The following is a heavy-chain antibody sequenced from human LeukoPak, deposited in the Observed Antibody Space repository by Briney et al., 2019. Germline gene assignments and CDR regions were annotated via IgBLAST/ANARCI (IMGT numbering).Heavy chain of an antibody. CDR1: GFTFSSYS. CDR2: ISSSSSYI. Sequence: GGSLRLSCAASGFTFSSYSMNWVRQAPGKGLEWVSSISSSSSYIYYADSVKGRFTISRDNAKNSLYLQMNSLRAEDTAVYYCASFGGYVASIDYWGQGTLVTVSS. J-gene: IGHJ4*02. CDR3: ASFGGYVASIDY. D-gene: IGHD5-12*01. V-gene: IGHV3-21*01.